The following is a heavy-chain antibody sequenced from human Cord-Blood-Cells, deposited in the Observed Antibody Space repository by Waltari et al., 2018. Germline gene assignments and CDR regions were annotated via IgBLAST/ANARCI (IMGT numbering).Heavy chain of an antibody. CDR2: IGTAGHT. V-gene: IGHV3-13*01. D-gene: IGHD1-26*01. CDR1: GFTFMSYD. Sequence: EVQLVESGGGLVQPGGSLRLSCAASGFTFMSYDINLVRQATGKGLEWVSAIGTAGHTYYPGSVKGRFTISRENAKNSLYLQMNSLRAGDTAVYYCASSSGSYGGVAFDIWGQGTMVTVSS. J-gene: IGHJ3*02. CDR3: ASSSGSYGGVAFDI.